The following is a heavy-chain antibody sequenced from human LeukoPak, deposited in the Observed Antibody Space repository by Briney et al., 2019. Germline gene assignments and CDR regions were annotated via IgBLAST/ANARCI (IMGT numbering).Heavy chain of an antibody. CDR2: APYVGAT. D-gene: IGHD3-16*01. CDR1: GGPVSGFY. Sequence: SETLSLTCGVSGGPVSGFYWSWIRQAPGKRLEWIGYAPYVGATNYNPSLKSRATVSVDTSNNQFALRLTSVTAADTAIYYCARHYGGHTFGTTFDYWGQGILVTVSS. J-gene: IGHJ4*02. V-gene: IGHV4-59*08. CDR3: ARHYGGHTFGTTFDY.